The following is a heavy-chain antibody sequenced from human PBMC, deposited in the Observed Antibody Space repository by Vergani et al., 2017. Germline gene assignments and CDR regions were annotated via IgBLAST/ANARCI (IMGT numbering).Heavy chain of an antibody. CDR1: GNSFTNYW. Sequence: EVQLVQSGAEVKKPGESLKISCQISGNSFTNYWIGWVRQMPGKGLEWMGIIHTADSDTRYSPSFQGQVTITVYKSISTAYRQRSSLRASDSSMYYCARLYGRDSSGSKYFDYWGQGTLVTVSS. CDR2: IHTADSDT. D-gene: IGHD3-22*01. V-gene: IGHV5-51*01. J-gene: IGHJ4*02. CDR3: ARLYGRDSSGSKYFDY.